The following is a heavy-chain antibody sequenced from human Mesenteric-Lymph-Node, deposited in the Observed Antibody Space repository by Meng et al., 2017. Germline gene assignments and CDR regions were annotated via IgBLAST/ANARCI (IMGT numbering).Heavy chain of an antibody. CDR1: GFIFSSYE. J-gene: IGHJ4*02. Sequence: GASLKISCASSGFIFSSYEMNWVRPAPGKGLEWVSYISSSGSTIYYADSVRGRFTISRDNAKNSLYLQKNSLRAEDTADYYCASDEGGSYLKVDSWGQGTLVTVSS. D-gene: IGHD1-26*01. CDR3: ASDEGGSYLKVDS. CDR2: ISSSGSTI. V-gene: IGHV3-48*03.